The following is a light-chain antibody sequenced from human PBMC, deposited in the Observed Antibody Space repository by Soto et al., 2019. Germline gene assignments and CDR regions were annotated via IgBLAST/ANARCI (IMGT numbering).Light chain of an antibody. J-gene: IGKJ5*01. CDR1: QSIGSTY. CDR2: GAS. CDR3: QQYRSSPIT. V-gene: IGKV3-20*01. Sequence: VLTQSPGTLSLSPGERATLSCRTSQSIGSTYLAWYQQKAGQAPRLLIYGASSRATGIPDRFSGGGSGTDLSLTISRLDPEDCAVYYCQQYRSSPITFGQGTRLEIK.